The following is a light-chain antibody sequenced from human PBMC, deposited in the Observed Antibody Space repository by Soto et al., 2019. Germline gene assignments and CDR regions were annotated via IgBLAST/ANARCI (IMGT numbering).Light chain of an antibody. CDR2: GAS. V-gene: IGKV3-20*01. J-gene: IGKJ1*01. CDR1: QSVDSTF. CDR3: QQYMSSVT. Sequence: EIVLTQSPGSLSLSPGERATLSCRASQSVDSTFFAWYQKKPGQAPRLLIYGASKRATGVPVRFSGSGSGTDFTLTISRLEPEDFAVYYCQQYMSSVTFGQGTKVEI.